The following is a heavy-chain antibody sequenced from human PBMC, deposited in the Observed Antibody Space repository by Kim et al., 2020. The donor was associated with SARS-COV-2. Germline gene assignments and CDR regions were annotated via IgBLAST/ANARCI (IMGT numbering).Heavy chain of an antibody. CDR3: AKGHYGSGSYYGKFYYYGMDV. D-gene: IGHD3-10*01. J-gene: IGHJ6*02. V-gene: IGHV3-23*01. Sequence: FTISRDNSKNTLYLQMNSLRAEDTAVYYCAKGHYGSGSYYGKFYYYGMDVWGQGTTVTVSS.